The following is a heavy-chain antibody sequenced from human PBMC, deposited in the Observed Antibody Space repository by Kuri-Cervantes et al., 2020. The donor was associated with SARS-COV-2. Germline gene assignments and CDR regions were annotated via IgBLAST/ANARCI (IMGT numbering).Heavy chain of an antibody. V-gene: IGHV3-30*18. Sequence: GGSLRLSFAASGFTFSSYGMHWVRQAPGKGLEWVAVISYEGSNKYYADSVKGRFTISRDNSKNTLYLQMNSLRAEDTAVYYCAKVSCGGDCYVHIFDYWGQGTLVTVSS. CDR1: GFTFSSYG. D-gene: IGHD2-21*02. CDR3: AKVSCGGDCYVHIFDY. CDR2: ISYEGSNK. J-gene: IGHJ4*02.